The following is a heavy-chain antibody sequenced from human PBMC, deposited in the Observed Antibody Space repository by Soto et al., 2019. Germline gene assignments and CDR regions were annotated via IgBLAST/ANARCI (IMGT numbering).Heavy chain of an antibody. D-gene: IGHD6-13*01. V-gene: IGHV1-24*01. CDR2: FDPEDGET. CDR3: ATPDKYSSSWYLDY. J-gene: IGHJ4*02. Sequence: ASVKVSCKVSGYTLTELSMHWVRQAPGKGLEWMGGFDPEDGETIYAQKFQGRVTMTEDTSTDTAYMELSSLRSEDTAVYYCATPDKYSSSWYLDYWGQGTLVTVSS. CDR1: GYTLTELS.